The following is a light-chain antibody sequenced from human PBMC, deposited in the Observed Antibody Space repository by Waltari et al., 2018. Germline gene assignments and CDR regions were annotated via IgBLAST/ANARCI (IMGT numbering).Light chain of an antibody. CDR3: RQYNSYSAMYT. CDR1: QSVSGS. CDR2: GAS. V-gene: IGKV3-15*01. J-gene: IGKJ2*01. Sequence: EIVLTQSPATLSVSPGERATLPCRARQSVSGSLAWYQQKPGQAPRLLIYGASTRATGIPARFSGSGSGATYTLTISSLQPDDFATYYCRQYNSYSAMYTFGQGTKLEIK.